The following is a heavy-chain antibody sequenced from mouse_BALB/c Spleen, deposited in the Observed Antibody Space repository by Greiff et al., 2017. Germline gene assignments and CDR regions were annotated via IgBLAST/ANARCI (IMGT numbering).Heavy chain of an antibody. Sequence: QVQLQQSGAELVRPGTSVKISCKASGYTFTNYWLGRVKQRPGHGLEWIGDIYPGGGYTNYNEKFKGKATLTADTSSSTAYMQLSSLTSEDSAVYFCARSGDGWGQGTTLTVSS. CDR2: IYPGGGYT. J-gene: IGHJ2*01. CDR1: GYTFTNYW. D-gene: IGHD2-3*01. V-gene: IGHV1-63*02. CDR3: ARSGDG.